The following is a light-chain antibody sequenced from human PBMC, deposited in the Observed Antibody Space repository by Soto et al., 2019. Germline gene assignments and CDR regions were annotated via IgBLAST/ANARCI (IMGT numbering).Light chain of an antibody. CDR1: QFVSSTY. V-gene: IGKV3-20*01. J-gene: IGKJ1*01. CDR3: QQYGSSPR. Sequence: EVVLTQSPGTLSLSPGARATLSCRASQFVSSTYLAWYQQRPGQAPRLLIYGASSRATGIPDRFSGGGSETDFTLTICRLESEDSAVYYCQQYGSSPRFGQGTKVEIK. CDR2: GAS.